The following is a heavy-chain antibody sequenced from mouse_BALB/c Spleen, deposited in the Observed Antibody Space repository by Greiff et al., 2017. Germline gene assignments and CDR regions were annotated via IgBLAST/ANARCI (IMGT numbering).Heavy chain of an antibody. J-gene: IGHJ3*01. CDR3: ARGGYDEVWFAY. CDR2: IYPGDGDT. D-gene: IGHD2-2*01. CDR1: GYTFTSYW. V-gene: IGHV1-87*01. Sequence: VQLQESGAELARPGASVKLSCKASGYTFTSYWMQWVKQRPGQGLEWIGAIYPGDGDTRYTQKFKGKATLTADKSSSTAYMQLSSLASEDSAVYYCARGGYDEVWFAYWGQGTLVTVSA.